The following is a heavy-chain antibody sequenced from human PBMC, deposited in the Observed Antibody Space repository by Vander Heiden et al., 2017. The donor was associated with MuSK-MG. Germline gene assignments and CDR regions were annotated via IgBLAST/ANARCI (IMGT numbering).Heavy chain of an antibody. V-gene: IGHV1-46*01. CDR1: GFPFTSYY. J-gene: IGHJ4*02. CDR3: ARDASPVVIPLYYVDY. CDR2: SNPSGGST. Sequence: QVQLVQSGAEVTKPGASVTVSCQASGFPFTSYYLHWVRQAPGQGREWMGISNPSGGSTSDAQKLEGRVTMTRDTSTSTVYMELSSLRSEDTDVYDGARDASPVVIPLYYVDYWGQG. D-gene: IGHD3-22*01.